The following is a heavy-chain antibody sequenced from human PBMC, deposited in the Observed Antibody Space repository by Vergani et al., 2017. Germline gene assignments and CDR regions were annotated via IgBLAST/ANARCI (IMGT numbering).Heavy chain of an antibody. J-gene: IGHJ6*03. CDR1: GFTFSSYG. D-gene: IGHD6-13*01. CDR3: AKESSSWYYYYYYMDV. CDR2: ISYDGSNK. Sequence: QVQLVESGGGVVQPGRSLRLSCAASGFTFSSYGMHWVRQAPGKGLEWVAVISYDGSNKYYADSVKGRFTISRDNSKNTLYLQMKSLRAEDTAVYYCAKESSSWYYYYYYMDVWGKGTTVTVAS. V-gene: IGHV3-30*18.